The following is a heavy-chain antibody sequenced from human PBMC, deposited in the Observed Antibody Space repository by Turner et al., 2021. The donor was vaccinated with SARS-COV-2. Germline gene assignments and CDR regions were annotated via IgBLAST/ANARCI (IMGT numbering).Heavy chain of an antibody. V-gene: IGHV3-30*18. J-gene: IGHJ4*02. Sequence: VQLVESGGGVVQPGRSLRLSCAASGFTLSSYGMHWVRQAPGKGLEWVAVTSYDGSNKYYADSVKGRFTISRDNSKNTLYLQMNSLRAEDTAVYYCAKQQGLYSNPMYYFDYWGQGTLVTVSS. CDR2: TSYDGSNK. D-gene: IGHD4-4*01. CDR1: GFTLSSYG. CDR3: AKQQGLYSNPMYYFDY.